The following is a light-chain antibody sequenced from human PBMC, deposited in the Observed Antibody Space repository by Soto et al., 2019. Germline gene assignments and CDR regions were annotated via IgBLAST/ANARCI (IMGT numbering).Light chain of an antibody. CDR3: QHYESYPLT. CDR2: GAS. CDR1: QDIKNF. V-gene: IGKV1-16*01. J-gene: IGKJ4*01. Sequence: DIQMTQSPSSLSASVGDRVTITCRASQDIKNFLIWFQQKPGKAPKSLIYGASNLQSGVPSRFSGSGSGIDFTLTISSLQPEDVATYYCQHYESYPLTFGGGTRVEIK.